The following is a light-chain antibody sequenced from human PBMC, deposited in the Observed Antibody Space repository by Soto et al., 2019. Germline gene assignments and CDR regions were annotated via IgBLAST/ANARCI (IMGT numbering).Light chain of an antibody. CDR2: VTSDGSH. Sequence: QPVLTQSPSASASLGASVKLTCTLSSGHSNSGIAWHQQQPENGPRYLMKVTSDGSHNKGDGIPDRFSGSSSGAERYLTISSLQSEDEADYYCQTWGTTPQLFGVGTKLTVL. CDR3: QTWGTTPQL. CDR1: SGHSNSG. V-gene: IGLV4-69*02. J-gene: IGLJ3*02.